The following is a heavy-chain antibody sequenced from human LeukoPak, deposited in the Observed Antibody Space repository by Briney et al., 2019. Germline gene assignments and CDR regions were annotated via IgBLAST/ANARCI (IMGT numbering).Heavy chain of an antibody. V-gene: IGHV3-48*01. J-gene: IGHJ4*02. Sequence: PGGSLRLSCAASGFTFSSYAMHWVRQAPGKGLEWVSYISSGTTSLFYADSVKGRFTISRDNAKNSLYLQMNSLRVEDTAVYYCARDPYCSGGSCSLDYWGQGTLVTVSS. D-gene: IGHD2-15*01. CDR1: GFTFSSYA. CDR3: ARDPYCSGGSCSLDY. CDR2: ISSGTTSL.